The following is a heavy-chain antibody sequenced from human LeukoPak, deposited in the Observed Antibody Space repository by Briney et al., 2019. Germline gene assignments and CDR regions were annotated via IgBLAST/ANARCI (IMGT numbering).Heavy chain of an antibody. CDR3: ARVPVLAGGLV. J-gene: IGHJ4*02. V-gene: IGHV4-30-2*01. CDR2: IYHSGST. D-gene: IGHD3-3*02. CDR1: GGSISSGGYS. Sequence: TSETLSLTCAVSGGSISSGGYSWSWIRQPPGKGLEWIGYIYHSGSTYYNPSLKSRVTISVDTSKNQFSLKLSSVTAADTAVYYCARVPVLAGGLVWGQGTLVTVSS.